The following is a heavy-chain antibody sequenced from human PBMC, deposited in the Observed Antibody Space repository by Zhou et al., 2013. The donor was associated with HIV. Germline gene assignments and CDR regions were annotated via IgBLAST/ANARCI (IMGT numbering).Heavy chain of an antibody. V-gene: IGHV1-8*01. CDR3: ARGFIAAAGTPPIHFDY. J-gene: IGHJ4*02. CDR2: MNPNSGNT. D-gene: IGHD6-13*01. CDR1: GYTFPDYD. Sequence: QVQLVQSGTEVKKPGTSVKVSCKASGYTFPDYDINWVRQATGQGLEWMGWMNPNSGNTGYARKFQGRLTMTTNTSISTAFMELRSLRSEDTAIYFCARGFIAAAGTPPIHFDYWARERWSQSPQ.